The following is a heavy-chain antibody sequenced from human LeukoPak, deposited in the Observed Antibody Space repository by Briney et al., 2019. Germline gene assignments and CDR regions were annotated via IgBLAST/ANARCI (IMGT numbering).Heavy chain of an antibody. CDR3: ARDALISVGDSSGYSL. CDR2: IWYDGSSK. CDR1: GFTFSSYA. D-gene: IGHD3-22*01. J-gene: IGHJ4*02. Sequence: GGSLRLSCAASGFTFSSYAMSWVRQAPGKGLEWVAVIWYDGSSKYYAGSVKGRFTISRDNSKNTLYLQMNSLRAEDTAVYYRARDALISVGDSSGYSLWGQVTLVTVSS. V-gene: IGHV3-33*08.